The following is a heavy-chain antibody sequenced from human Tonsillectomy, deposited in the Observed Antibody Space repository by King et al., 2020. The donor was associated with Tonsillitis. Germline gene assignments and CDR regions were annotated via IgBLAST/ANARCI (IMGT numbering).Heavy chain of an antibody. CDR3: GRYEGGVFDA. CDR2: IFYSGNT. Sequence: VQLQESGPGLVKPSQTLSLTCTVSGGSINGGYYYWSWILQHPREGLEGMWYIFYSGNTSYHPSLQHPLTISIDTSKNQISLKLSSVTAADTAVYYCGRYEGGVFDAWGQGTLVTVSS. D-gene: IGHD2-15*01. V-gene: IGHV4-31*01. J-gene: IGHJ5*02. CDR1: GGSINGGYYY.